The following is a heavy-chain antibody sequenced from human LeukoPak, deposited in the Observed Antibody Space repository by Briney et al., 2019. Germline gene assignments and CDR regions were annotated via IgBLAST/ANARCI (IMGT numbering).Heavy chain of an antibody. J-gene: IGHJ4*02. CDR3: AKDGELPTSFFDY. D-gene: IGHD1-26*01. Sequence: GGSLRLSCAASGFTFSSYSMSWVRQAPGKGLEWVSAISGSGGSTYYADSVKGRFTISRDNSKNTLYLQMNSLRAEDTAVYYCAKDGELPTSFFDYWGREPWSPSPQ. CDR2: ISGSGGST. V-gene: IGHV3-23*01. CDR1: GFTFSSYS.